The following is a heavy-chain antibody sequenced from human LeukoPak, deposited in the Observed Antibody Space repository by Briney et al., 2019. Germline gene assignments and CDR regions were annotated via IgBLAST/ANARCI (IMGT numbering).Heavy chain of an antibody. D-gene: IGHD2-15*01. CDR1: GGSISSYY. CDR2: IYYSGST. J-gene: IGHJ4*02. CDR3: AREARGIVVVVAATPYYFDY. Sequence: SETLSLTCTVSGGSISSYYWSWIRQPPGKGLEWIGYIYYSGSTNYNPSLKSRVTMSVDTSKNQFSLKLSSVTAADTAVYYCAREARGIVVVVAATPYYFDYWGQGTLVTVSS. V-gene: IGHV4-59*12.